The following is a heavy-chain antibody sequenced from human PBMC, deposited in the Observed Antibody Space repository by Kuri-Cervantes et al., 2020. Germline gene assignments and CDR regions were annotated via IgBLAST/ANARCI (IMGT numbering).Heavy chain of an antibody. CDR2: MNPNSGNT. CDR3: ARSPDCSGGSCYSDYYYYYMDV. J-gene: IGHJ6*03. CDR1: GYTFTSYD. D-gene: IGHD2-15*01. Sequence: ASVKVSCKASGYTFTSYDINWVRQATGQGLEWMGWMNPNSGNTGYAQKFQGRVIMTRNTSISTAYMELSSLRSEDTAVYYCARSPDCSGGSCYSDYYYYYMDVWGKGTTVTVSS. V-gene: IGHV1-8*01.